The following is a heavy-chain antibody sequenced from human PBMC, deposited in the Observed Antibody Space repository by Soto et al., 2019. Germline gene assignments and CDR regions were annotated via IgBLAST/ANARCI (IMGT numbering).Heavy chain of an antibody. Sequence: SETLSLTCAVYGGSFSGYYWSWIRQPPGKGLEWFGEINHSGSTNYSPSLKSRVTISVDTSKNQFSLKLSSVTAADTAVYYCARLQIFGVVITRTRRNWFDPWGQGTLVTVSS. CDR1: GGSFSGYY. D-gene: IGHD3-3*01. CDR3: ARLQIFGVVITRTRRNWFDP. V-gene: IGHV4-34*01. CDR2: INHSGST. J-gene: IGHJ5*02.